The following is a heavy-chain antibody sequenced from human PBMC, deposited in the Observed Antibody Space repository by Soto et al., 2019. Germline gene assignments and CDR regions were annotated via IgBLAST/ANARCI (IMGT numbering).Heavy chain of an antibody. CDR3: TRGTEIEYCVTAYAFDI. Sequence: QVQLVQSGAAVKKPGASVKVSCMASGYTFTSHDINWVRQAAGQGLEWMGWMNRDSGEAGFAQKFKGRVSMTRNTCITTAYMEMDSVRSEDTSVYYCTRGTEIEYCVTAYAFDIWGQGTVVTVSS. CDR2: MNRDSGEA. V-gene: IGHV1-8*01. D-gene: IGHD2-21*02. CDR1: GYTFTSHD. J-gene: IGHJ3*02.